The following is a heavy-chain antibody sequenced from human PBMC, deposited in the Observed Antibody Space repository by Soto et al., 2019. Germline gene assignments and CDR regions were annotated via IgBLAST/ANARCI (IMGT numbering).Heavy chain of an antibody. CDR2: IYSGGST. Sequence: EVQLVETGGGLIQPGGSLRLSCAASGFTVSSNYMSWVRQAPGKGLEWVSVIYSGGSTYYADSVKGRFTISRDNSKNTLYLQMNSLRAEDTAVFYCASGGGGQRWLQSYRGWGAFDIWGQGTMVTVSS. CDR3: ASGGGGQRWLQSYRGWGAFDI. D-gene: IGHD2-15*01. V-gene: IGHV3-53*02. J-gene: IGHJ3*02. CDR1: GFTVSSNY.